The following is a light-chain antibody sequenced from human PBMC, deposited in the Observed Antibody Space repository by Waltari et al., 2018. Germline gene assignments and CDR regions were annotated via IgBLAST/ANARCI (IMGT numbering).Light chain of an antibody. J-gene: IGKJ4*01. Sequence: DVVLTQSPLSLPVTLGQPASIPCTSSQGLVRPDGNTFLNWFQQRPGQSPRRLIYKISNRDSGVPDRFSGSGSGTDFTLKISRVEAEDVGVYYCMQHSFWPLTFGGGTKVEIK. CDR1: QGLVRPDGNTF. V-gene: IGKV2-30*02. CDR2: KIS. CDR3: MQHSFWPLT.